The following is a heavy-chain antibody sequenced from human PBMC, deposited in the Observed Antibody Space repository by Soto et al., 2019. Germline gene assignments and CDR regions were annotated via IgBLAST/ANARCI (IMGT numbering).Heavy chain of an antibody. J-gene: IGHJ4*02. V-gene: IGHV3-48*03. CDR1: GLTFSTYE. D-gene: IGHD1-7*01. Sequence: GGSLRLSCAASGLTFSTYEMNWVRQAPGKGLEWVSYIRGGGSPILYADSVKGRFTISRDNAKNSLYLQMNSLRAEDAAIYYCASKIFGTTYFDYWGQGALVTVSS. CDR3: ASKIFGTTYFDY. CDR2: IRGGGSPI.